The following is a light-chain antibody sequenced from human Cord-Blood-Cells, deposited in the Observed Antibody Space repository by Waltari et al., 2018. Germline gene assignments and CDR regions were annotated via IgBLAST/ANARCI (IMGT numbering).Light chain of an antibody. CDR1: QSVSSSY. J-gene: IGKJ2*03. Sequence: EIVLTHPSGTLSLSPGERATLSCRASQSVSSSYLARYQQKPGQAPSLLIYGASSRATGIPDRFSGSGSETDFTLTISRLEPEDFAVYYCQQYGSSPYSFGQGTKLEIK. V-gene: IGKV3-20*01. CDR2: GAS. CDR3: QQYGSSPYS.